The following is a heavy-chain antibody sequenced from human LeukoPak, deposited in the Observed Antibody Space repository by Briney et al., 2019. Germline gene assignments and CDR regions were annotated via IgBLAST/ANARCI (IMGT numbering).Heavy chain of an antibody. Sequence: GGSLRLSCAASGFTFSSYGMHWVRQAPGKGLEWVAVISYDGSNKYYADSVKGRFTISRDNSKNTLYLQMNSLRAEDTAVYYCAKRNYYDSSGYYEEGDYWGQGTLVTVSS. D-gene: IGHD3-22*01. CDR1: GFTFSSYG. CDR3: AKRNYYDSSGYYEEGDY. V-gene: IGHV3-30*18. CDR2: ISYDGSNK. J-gene: IGHJ4*02.